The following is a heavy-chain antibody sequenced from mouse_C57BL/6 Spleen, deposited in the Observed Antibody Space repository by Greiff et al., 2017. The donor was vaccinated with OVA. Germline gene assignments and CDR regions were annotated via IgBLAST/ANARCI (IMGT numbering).Heavy chain of an antibody. J-gene: IGHJ2*01. CDR1: GYTFTDYY. V-gene: IGHV1-19*01. CDR3: ARRVYYYGSSYYFDY. Sequence: VQLKESGPVLVKPGASVKMSCKASGYTFTDYYMNWVKQSHGKSLEWIGVINPYNGGTSYNQKFKGKATLTVDKSSSTAYMELNSLTSEDSAVYYCARRVYYYGSSYYFDYWGQGTTLTVSS. D-gene: IGHD1-1*01. CDR2: INPYNGGT.